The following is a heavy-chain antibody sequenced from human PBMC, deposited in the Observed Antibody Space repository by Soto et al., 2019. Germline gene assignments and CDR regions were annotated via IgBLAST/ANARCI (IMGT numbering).Heavy chain of an antibody. D-gene: IGHD6-6*01. V-gene: IGHV5-10-1*01. J-gene: IGHJ6*02. Sequence: GESLKISCKGSGYSFTSYWISWVRQMPGKGLEWMGRIAPSDSDTNYSPSFQGHGTISADKSISTAYLQWSSLKAADTAMYYCARFSTAARPYGMDVWGQGTTVTVSS. CDR3: ARFSTAARPYGMDV. CDR2: IAPSDSDT. CDR1: GYSFTSYW.